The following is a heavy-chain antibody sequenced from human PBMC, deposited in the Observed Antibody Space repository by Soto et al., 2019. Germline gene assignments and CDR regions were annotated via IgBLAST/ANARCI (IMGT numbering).Heavy chain of an antibody. CDR2: IYYSGST. V-gene: IGHV4-59*08. CDR1: GGSVSSYY. CDR3: ARLRITMVRGVIRPNWFDP. Sequence: SETLSLTCTVFGGSVSSYYWSWIRQPPGKGLEWIGYIYYSGSTNYNPSLKSRVTISVDTSKNQFSLKLSSVTAADTAVYYCARLRITMVRGVIRPNWFDPWGQGTLVTVSS. J-gene: IGHJ5*02. D-gene: IGHD3-10*01.